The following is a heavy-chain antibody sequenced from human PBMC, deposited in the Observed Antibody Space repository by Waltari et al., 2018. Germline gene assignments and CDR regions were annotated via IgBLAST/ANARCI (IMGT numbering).Heavy chain of an antibody. Sequence: QVQLQESGPGLVKPSQTLSLTCTVSGGSISSGGYYWSWIRPHPGKGLEWIGYIYYSGSTYYNPSLKSRVTISVDTSKNQFSLKLSSVTAADTAVYYCARAVPLYDFWSGYAYGMDVWGQGTTVTVSS. CDR2: IYYSGST. CDR1: GGSISSGGYY. D-gene: IGHD3-3*01. CDR3: ARAVPLYDFWSGYAYGMDV. V-gene: IGHV4-31*03. J-gene: IGHJ6*02.